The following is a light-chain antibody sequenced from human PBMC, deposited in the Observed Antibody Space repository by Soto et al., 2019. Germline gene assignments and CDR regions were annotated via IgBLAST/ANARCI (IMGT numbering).Light chain of an antibody. V-gene: IGKV1-5*01. CDR1: QTINNC. CDR2: DAS. CDR3: QQCYIYWT. J-gene: IGKJ1*01. Sequence: DIQMTRSPYTLYASVGDTVTITCRASQTINNCLAWYQQKPGKAPKLLISDASSLEPGVPSRFSGSGSGTEFTLSINSLQPDDFATYYCQQCYIYWTFGQGTNVDVK.